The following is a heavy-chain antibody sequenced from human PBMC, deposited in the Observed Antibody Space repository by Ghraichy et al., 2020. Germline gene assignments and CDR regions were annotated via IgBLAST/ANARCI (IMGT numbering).Heavy chain of an antibody. V-gene: IGHV3-23*01. J-gene: IGHJ3*02. CDR1: GFSFRNFA. CDR3: AKTWEWKFDI. Sequence: GESLRLSCAASGFSFRNFAMSWVRQAPGKGLEWVSAIGGSGDDRYYADSVKGRFTVSRDNSMNTLYLQMNSLRAEDTALYYCAKTWEWKFDIWGQGTLVTVSS. CDR2: IGGSGDDR. D-gene: IGHD3-3*01.